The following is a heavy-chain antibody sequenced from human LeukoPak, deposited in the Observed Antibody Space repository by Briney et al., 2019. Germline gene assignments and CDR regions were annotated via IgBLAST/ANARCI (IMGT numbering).Heavy chain of an antibody. V-gene: IGHV3-23*01. Sequence: PGGSLRLSCAASGLTVSNTYMSWVRQAPGKGLEWVSAISGSGGSTYYADSVKGRFTISRDNSKNTLYLQMNSLRAEDTAVYYCAKRASGWYPNWGQGTLVTVSS. CDR3: AKRASGWYPN. J-gene: IGHJ4*02. CDR2: ISGSGGST. D-gene: IGHD6-19*01. CDR1: GLTVSNTY.